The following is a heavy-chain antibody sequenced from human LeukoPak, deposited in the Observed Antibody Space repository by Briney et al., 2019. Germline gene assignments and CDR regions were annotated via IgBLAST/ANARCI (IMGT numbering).Heavy chain of an antibody. CDR3: ARLRWQLVGPYFDD. CDR1: GVSINTCCYY. CDR2: KYYSGST. J-gene: IGHJ4*02. D-gene: IGHD1-26*01. Sequence: SETLSLTCDVSGVSINTCCYYWTWIRQPPGKGLEWIGYKYYSGSTRYNSSLRSRLTISLDSSKNQFSLRLTSVTAADTAVYFCARLRWQLVGPYFDDWRQGIRVTVSS. V-gene: IGHV4-61*01.